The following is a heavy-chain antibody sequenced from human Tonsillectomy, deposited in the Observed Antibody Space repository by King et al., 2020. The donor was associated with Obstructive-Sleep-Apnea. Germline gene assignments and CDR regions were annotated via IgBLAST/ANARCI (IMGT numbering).Heavy chain of an antibody. V-gene: IGHV1-18*04. CDR2: ISGYTGDT. Sequence: QLVQSGAEVKQPGASVKVSCQASGYNFRSYAISWLRQAPGQGLEWMGWISGYTGDTKYAQRFQGRVTVTTDTSTGTAHMELRSLRSDDTAVYYCARDGTDYDILTGHFDYWGQGTLVTVSS. CDR1: GYNFRSYA. CDR3: ARDGTDYDILTGHFDY. D-gene: IGHD3-9*01. J-gene: IGHJ4*02.